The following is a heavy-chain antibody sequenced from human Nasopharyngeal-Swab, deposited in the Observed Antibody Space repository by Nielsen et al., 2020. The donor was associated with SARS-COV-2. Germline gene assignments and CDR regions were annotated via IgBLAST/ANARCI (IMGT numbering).Heavy chain of an antibody. J-gene: IGHJ6*02. V-gene: IGHV1-3*01. CDR3: ARVVTRPYYYGMDV. CDR2: INAGNGNT. Sequence: ASVKVSCKASGYTFTSYAMHWVRQAPGQRLEWMGWINAGNGNTKYSQKLQGRVTMTTDTSTSTAYMELRSLRSDDTAVYYCARVVTRPYYYGMDVWGQGTTVTVSS. D-gene: IGHD4-23*01. CDR1: GYTFTSYA.